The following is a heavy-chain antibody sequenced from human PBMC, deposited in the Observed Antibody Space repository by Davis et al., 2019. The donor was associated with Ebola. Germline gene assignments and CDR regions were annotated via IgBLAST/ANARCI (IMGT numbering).Heavy chain of an antibody. CDR3: AREYYDILTGPWGMDV. Sequence: SETLSLTCTVPGGSISSYYWSWIRQPPGKGLEWIGYNYYSGSTNYNPSLKSRVTISVDTSKNQFSLKLSSVTAADTAVYYCAREYYDILTGPWGMDVWGQGTTVTVSS. J-gene: IGHJ6*02. CDR1: GGSISSYY. D-gene: IGHD3-9*01. CDR2: NYYSGST. V-gene: IGHV4-59*01.